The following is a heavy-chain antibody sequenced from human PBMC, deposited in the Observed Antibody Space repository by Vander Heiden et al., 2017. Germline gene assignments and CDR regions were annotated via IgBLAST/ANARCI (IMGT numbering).Heavy chain of an antibody. CDR1: GFTFSSYA. D-gene: IGHD1-26*01. V-gene: IGHV3-23*01. Sequence: EVQLLESGGGLVQPGGSLRLSCAASGFTFSSYAMSWVRQAPGKGLEWVSAISGRGGSTDYADSVKGRVTISRENSKNTLYLQMKSLRAEDTAVYYCARVWWEDRWGHGTLVTVSS. CDR2: ISGRGGST. J-gene: IGHJ4*01. CDR3: ARVWWEDR.